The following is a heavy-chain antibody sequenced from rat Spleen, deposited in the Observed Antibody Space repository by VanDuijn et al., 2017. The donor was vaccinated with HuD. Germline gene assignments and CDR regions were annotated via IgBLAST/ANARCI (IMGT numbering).Heavy chain of an antibody. CDR1: GFTFSNYG. Sequence: EVQLVKSGGGLVQPGRSMKLSCAASGFTFSNYGMAWVRQAPTKGLEWVATISYDGSSTYYRDSVKGRLTISRDNAKSTLYLQMDSLRSEDTATYYCARYGSYDNWFAYWGQGTLVTVSS. CDR2: ISYDGSST. J-gene: IGHJ3*01. V-gene: IGHV5-29*01. CDR3: ARYGSYDNWFAY. D-gene: IGHD1-12*02.